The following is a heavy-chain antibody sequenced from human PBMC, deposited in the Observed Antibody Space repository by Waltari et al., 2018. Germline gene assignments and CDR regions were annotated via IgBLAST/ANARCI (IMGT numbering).Heavy chain of an antibody. CDR2: IYYRGST. CDR3: ARATLLPFIDY. CDR1: GGSISSGDYS. V-gene: IGHV4-30-4*08. Sequence: QVQLQESGPGLVKPSQTLSLTCTFSGGSISSGDYSWSWIRQPPGNGREWIGYIYYRGSTYYNPSLKSRVTISVDTSKNQFSLKLSSVTAADTAVYYCARATLLPFIDYWGQGTLVTVSS. J-gene: IGHJ4*02.